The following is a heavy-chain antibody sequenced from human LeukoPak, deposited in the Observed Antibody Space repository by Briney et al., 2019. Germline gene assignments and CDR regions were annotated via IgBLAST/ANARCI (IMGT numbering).Heavy chain of an antibody. Sequence: SETLSLTCTVSGGSISSSSYYWGWIRQPPGKGLEWIGSIYYSGSTYYNPSLKSRVTISVDTSKNQFSLKLSSVTAADTAVYYCARRSPQKRYSYGYSLDYWGQGTLVTVSS. CDR1: GGSISSSSYY. CDR2: IYYSGST. CDR3: ARRSPQKRYSYGYSLDY. D-gene: IGHD5-18*01. J-gene: IGHJ4*02. V-gene: IGHV4-39*01.